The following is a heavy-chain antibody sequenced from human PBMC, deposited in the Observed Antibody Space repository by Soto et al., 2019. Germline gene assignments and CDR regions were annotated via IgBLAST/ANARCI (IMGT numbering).Heavy chain of an antibody. CDR1: GGSISSSSYY. CDR3: ASEQQLAQYYYYGMDV. Sequence: SETLSLTCTVSGGSISSSSYYWGWIRQPPGKGLEWIGSIYYSGSTYYNPSLKSRVTISVDTSKNQFSLKLSSVTAADTAVYYCASEQQLAQYYYYGMDVWGQGTTVT. D-gene: IGHD6-13*01. J-gene: IGHJ6*02. CDR2: IYYSGST. V-gene: IGHV4-39*01.